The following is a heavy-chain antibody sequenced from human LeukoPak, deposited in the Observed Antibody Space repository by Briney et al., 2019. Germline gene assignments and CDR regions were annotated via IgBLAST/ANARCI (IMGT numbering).Heavy chain of an antibody. Sequence: ASVKVSCKASGYSFTSYYMHWVRQAPGQGLEWMGIINPSEGSTSYAQKFQDRVTMTRDTSTSTVFMELSSLRSEDTAVYYCARVGRGSGWYFDLWGRGTLVTVSS. D-gene: IGHD6-19*01. V-gene: IGHV1-46*01. J-gene: IGHJ2*01. CDR2: INPSEGST. CDR1: GYSFTSYY. CDR3: ARVGRGSGWYFDL.